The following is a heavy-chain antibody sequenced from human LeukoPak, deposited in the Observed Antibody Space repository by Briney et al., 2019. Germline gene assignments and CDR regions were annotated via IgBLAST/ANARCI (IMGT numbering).Heavy chain of an antibody. D-gene: IGHD3-10*01. V-gene: IGHV3-23*01. CDR1: GFPLHSYP. CDR2: ISGSGGST. Sequence: GALELSLAGSGFPLHSYPVSWGRPAPGEGLELVSTISGSGGSTYYADSVKGRFTLYRDNSKNMLYLQMNSLRDEEMAVYSCEKMTMVRAQRPYFHYWGQGPLVTVSS. J-gene: IGHJ4*02. CDR3: EKMTMVRAQRPYFHY.